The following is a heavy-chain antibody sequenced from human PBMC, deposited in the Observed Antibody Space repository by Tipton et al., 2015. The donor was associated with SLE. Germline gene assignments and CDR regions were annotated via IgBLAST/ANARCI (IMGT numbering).Heavy chain of an antibody. D-gene: IGHD3-10*01. J-gene: IGHJ3*02. Sequence: QLVQSGAEVKKPGASVKVSCKASGYTFTGYYMHWVRQAPGQGLEWMGWINPNSGGTNYAQKFQGRVTMTRDTSISTAYMELSRLRSDDTAVYYCAREKGTGKKVGDAFDIWGQGTMVTVSS. CDR3: AREKGTGKKVGDAFDI. CDR2: INPNSGGT. CDR1: GYTFTGYY. V-gene: IGHV1-2*02.